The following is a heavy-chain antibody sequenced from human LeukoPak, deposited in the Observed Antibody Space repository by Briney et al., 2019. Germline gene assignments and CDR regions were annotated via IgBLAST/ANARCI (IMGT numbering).Heavy chain of an antibody. Sequence: GASVKVSCKASGYTFTSYAISWVRQAPGQGLEWMGGIIPIFGTANYAQKFQGRVTITADESTSTAYMELSSLRSEDTAVYYCARGVPAAILSIGGWYLLTWGQGTLVTVSS. CDR2: IIPIFGTA. CDR1: GYTFTSYA. D-gene: IGHD2-2*01. J-gene: IGHJ5*02. CDR3: ARGVPAAILSIGGWYLLT. V-gene: IGHV1-69*13.